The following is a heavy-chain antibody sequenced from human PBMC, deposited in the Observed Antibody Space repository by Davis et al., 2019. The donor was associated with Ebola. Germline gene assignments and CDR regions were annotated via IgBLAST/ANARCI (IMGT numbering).Heavy chain of an antibody. Sequence: MPSETLSLTCAVYGGSFSGYYWSWIRQPPGKGLEWVGDINHSGSTNYNPSLKSRVTISVDTSKNQFSLKRSSVTAADTAVYYCARLWLGYYGMDVWGQGTMVTVSS. J-gene: IGHJ6*02. D-gene: IGHD3-3*01. CDR1: GGSFSGYY. CDR3: ARLWLGYYGMDV. CDR2: INHSGST. V-gene: IGHV4-34*01.